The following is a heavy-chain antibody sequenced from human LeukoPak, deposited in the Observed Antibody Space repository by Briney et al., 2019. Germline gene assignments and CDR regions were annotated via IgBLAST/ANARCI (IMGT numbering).Heavy chain of an antibody. CDR2: IIPIFGTA. Sequence: GSSVKVSCKASGGTFSSYAISWVRQAPGQGLEWMGGIIPIFGTANYAQKFQGRVTITTDESTSTAYMELSSLRSEDTAVYYCATRKGRDFWSGYDYWGQGTLVTVSS. CDR3: ATRKGRDFWSGYDY. J-gene: IGHJ4*02. V-gene: IGHV1-69*05. D-gene: IGHD3-3*01. CDR1: GGTFSSYA.